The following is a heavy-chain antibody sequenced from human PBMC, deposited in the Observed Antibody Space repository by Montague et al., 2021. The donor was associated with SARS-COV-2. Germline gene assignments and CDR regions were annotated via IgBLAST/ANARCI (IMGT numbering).Heavy chain of an antibody. D-gene: IGHD3-10*01. CDR1: GFTFSSYA. CDR3: ARDGQGSLLWFGELTYNWSDP. J-gene: IGHJ5*02. Sequence: SLRLSCAASGFTFSSYAMHWVRQAPGKGLEWVAVISYDGSNKYYADSVKGRFTISRDNSKNTLYLQMNSLRAEDTAVYYCARDGQGSLLWFGELTYNWSDPWGQGTLVTVSS. V-gene: IGHV3-30-3*01. CDR2: ISYDGSNK.